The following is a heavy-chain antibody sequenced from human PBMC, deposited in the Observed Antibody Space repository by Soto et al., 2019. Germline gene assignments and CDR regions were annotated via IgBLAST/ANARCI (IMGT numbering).Heavy chain of an antibody. V-gene: IGHV3-23*01. Sequence: GGSLRLSCAASGFTFSSFALSWVRQAPGKGLEWVSAISGSGDGTDYADSVKGRFTISRDNSKNTLYLQMNSLRAEDTAVYYCARPGYSSQDYWGQGALVTVSS. CDR2: ISGSGDGT. J-gene: IGHJ4*02. CDR3: ARPGYSSQDY. CDR1: GFTFSSFA. D-gene: IGHD5-18*01.